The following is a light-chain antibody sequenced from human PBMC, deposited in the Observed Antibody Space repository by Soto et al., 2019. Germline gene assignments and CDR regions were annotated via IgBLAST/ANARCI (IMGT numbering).Light chain of an antibody. Sequence: QLVLTQPPSASGTPGQRVTISCSGSSSNIGSNYVYWYQQLPRTAPKLLIYSTNQRPSGVPDRFSGSESGTSASLAISVLRSDDEADYYCAAWDDSLSGMVFGGGTKLTVL. CDR1: SSNIGSNY. CDR3: AAWDDSLSGMV. V-gene: IGLV1-47*02. CDR2: STN. J-gene: IGLJ2*01.